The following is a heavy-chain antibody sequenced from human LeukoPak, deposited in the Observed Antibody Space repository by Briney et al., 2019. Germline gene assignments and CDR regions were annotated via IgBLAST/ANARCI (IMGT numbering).Heavy chain of an antibody. V-gene: IGHV4-34*01. D-gene: IGHD3-3*01. CDR2: INHSGST. J-gene: IGHJ4*02. CDR1: GGSFSGYY. CDR3: ARVGTTTTYYDFWSGYSNFDY. Sequence: PSETLSLTCAVYGGSFSGYYWSWIRQPPGKGLEWIGEINHSGSTNYNPSLKSRVTISVDTSKNQFSLKLSSVTAADTAVYYCARVGTTTTYYDFWSGYSNFDYWGQGTLVTVSS.